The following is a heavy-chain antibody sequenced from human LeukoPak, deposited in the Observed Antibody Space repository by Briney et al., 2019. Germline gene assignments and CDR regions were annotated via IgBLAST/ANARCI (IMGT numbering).Heavy chain of an antibody. Sequence: GGSLRLSCGASGFIFSNYGMHWVRQAPGKGLEWVAFIRNDGSNKYYADSVKGRFTISRDKSRNTVSLQMNSLRADDTAVYYCARDPSLREGYLDGFDFWGQGTMVTVSS. D-gene: IGHD2-15*01. J-gene: IGHJ3*01. CDR1: GFIFSNYG. V-gene: IGHV3-30*02. CDR3: ARDPSLREGYLDGFDF. CDR2: IRNDGSNK.